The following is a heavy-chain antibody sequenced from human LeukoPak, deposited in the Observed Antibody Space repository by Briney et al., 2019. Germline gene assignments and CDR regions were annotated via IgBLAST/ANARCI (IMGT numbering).Heavy chain of an antibody. V-gene: IGHV3-7*01. CDR1: GFTFSSYW. Sequence: PGGPLRLSCAASGFTFSSYWMSWVRQAPGKGLEWVANIKQDGSEKYYVDSVKGRFTISRDNAKNSLYLQMNSLRAEDTAVYYCAREDIVVVPAAIGVGFYYGMDVWGQGTTVTVSS. CDR3: AREDIVVVPAAIGVGFYYGMDV. CDR2: IKQDGSEK. D-gene: IGHD2-2*02. J-gene: IGHJ6*02.